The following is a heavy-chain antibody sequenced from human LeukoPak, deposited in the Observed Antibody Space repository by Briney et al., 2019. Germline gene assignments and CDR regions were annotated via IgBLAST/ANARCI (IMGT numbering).Heavy chain of an antibody. CDR2: IYYSGST. D-gene: IGHD6-19*01. CDR3: ARRAVAGFDY. CDR1: GGSISSSSYY. Sequence: SETLSLTCTVSGGSISSSSYYWGWIRQPPGKGLEWSGSIYYSGSTYYNPSLKSRVTISVDTSKNQFSLKLSSVTAADTAVYYCARRAVAGFDYWGQGTLVTVSS. J-gene: IGHJ4*02. V-gene: IGHV4-39*01.